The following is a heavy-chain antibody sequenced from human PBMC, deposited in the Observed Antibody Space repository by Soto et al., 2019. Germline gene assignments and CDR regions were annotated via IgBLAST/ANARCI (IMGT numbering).Heavy chain of an antibody. V-gene: IGHV3-21*04. J-gene: IGHJ4*02. Sequence: EVQLVESGGGLVKPGGSLRLSCAASGFTFSSYSMNWVRQAPGKGLEWVSSISSSSSYIYYADSVKGRFTISRDNAKNYLYLQMNGLRAEDTAVYYCARDQPGYSYGYGLGYWGQGTLVTVSS. CDR3: ARDQPGYSYGYGLGY. CDR1: GFTFSSYS. CDR2: ISSSSSYI. D-gene: IGHD5-18*01.